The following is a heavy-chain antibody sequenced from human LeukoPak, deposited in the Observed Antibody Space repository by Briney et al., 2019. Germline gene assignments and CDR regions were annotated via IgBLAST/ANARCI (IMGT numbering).Heavy chain of an antibody. CDR3: AKDLSTLEWELLRGDYFDY. CDR1: GFTFSSYG. V-gene: IGHV3-30*18. D-gene: IGHD1-26*01. CDR2: ISYDGSNK. Sequence: GGSLRLSCAASGFTFSSYGIHWVRQAPGKGLEWVAVISYDGSNKYYADSVKGRFTISRDNSKNTLYLQMNSLRAEDTAVYYCAKDLSTLEWELLRGDYFDYWGQGTLVTVSS. J-gene: IGHJ4*02.